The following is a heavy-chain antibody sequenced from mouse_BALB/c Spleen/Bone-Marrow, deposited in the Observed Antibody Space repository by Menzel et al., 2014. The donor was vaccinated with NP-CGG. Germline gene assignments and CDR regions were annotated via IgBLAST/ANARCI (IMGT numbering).Heavy chain of an antibody. Sequence: VHVKQSGAELVKPGASVKLSCAASGFNIKDTFIHWVKQRPEQGPEWIGSIDPANDNSKFDPKFQGKATLTADTSSNTAYLQLSSLTSEDTAVYFCTRNYVSHYFDYWGQGTTLTVSS. D-gene: IGHD1-1*01. CDR2: IDPANDNS. J-gene: IGHJ2*01. CDR3: TRNYVSHYFDY. V-gene: IGHV14-3*02. CDR1: GFNIKDTF.